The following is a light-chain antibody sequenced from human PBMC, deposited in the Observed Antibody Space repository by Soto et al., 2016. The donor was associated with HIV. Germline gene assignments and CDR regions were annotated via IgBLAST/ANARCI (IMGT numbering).Light chain of an antibody. CDR2: QDD. CDR3: QAWDSGTAV. CDR1: KLGDKY. Sequence: SYELTQSPSVSVSPGQTASITCSGNKLGDKYACWYQQEPGQSPVLVIYQDDKRPSGIPERFSGSNSGNTATLTISGTQTMDEADYYCQAWDSGTAVFGGGTKLTVL. V-gene: IGLV3-1*01. J-gene: IGLJ2*01.